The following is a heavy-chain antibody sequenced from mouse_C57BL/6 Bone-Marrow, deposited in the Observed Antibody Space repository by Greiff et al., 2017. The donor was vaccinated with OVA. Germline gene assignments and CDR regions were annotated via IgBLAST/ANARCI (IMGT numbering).Heavy chain of an antibody. CDR3: ARSPTVVAFDY. Sequence: VKLQQPGAELVKPGASVKLSCKASGYTFTSYWMQWVKQRPGQGLEWIGEIDPSDSYTNYNQKFKGKATLTVDTSSSTAYMQLSSLTSEDSAVYYCARSPTVVAFDYWGQGTTLTVSS. V-gene: IGHV1-50*01. CDR2: IDPSDSYT. J-gene: IGHJ2*01. D-gene: IGHD1-1*01. CDR1: GYTFTSYW.